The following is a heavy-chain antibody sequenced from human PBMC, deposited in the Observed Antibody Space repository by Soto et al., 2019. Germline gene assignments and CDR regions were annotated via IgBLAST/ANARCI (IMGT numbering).Heavy chain of an antibody. CDR3: TRASTVAGGSSKSLPNNY. V-gene: IGHV1-18*01. CDR1: GYTFTSYG. Sequence: GASVKVSCKASGYTFTSYGISWVRQAPGQGLEWMGWISAYNGNTNYAQKLQGKVTMTTDTSTSTAYMELRSLRSDDTAMYYCTRASTVAGGSSKSLPNNYWGQGTLVTVSS. CDR2: ISAYNGNT. D-gene: IGHD6-19*01. J-gene: IGHJ4*02.